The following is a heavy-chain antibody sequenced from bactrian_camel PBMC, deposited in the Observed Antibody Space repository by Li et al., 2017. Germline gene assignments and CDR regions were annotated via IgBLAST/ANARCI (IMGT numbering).Heavy chain of an antibody. CDR3: AHDVWVHGGNWCSVPGSN. CDR2: VHTTIGTP. J-gene: IGHJ4*01. D-gene: IGHD3*01. CDR1: GFPFSPYH. Sequence: HVHLVESGGGLVQPGGSLRLSCAASGFPFSPYHMNWVRQAPGKGLEWVSSVHTTIGTPFYADSVKGRFTISRDNAKNTVDLQMNALKPEDTAIYYCAHDVWVHGGNWCSVPGSNWGQGTQVTVS. V-gene: IGHV3-2*01.